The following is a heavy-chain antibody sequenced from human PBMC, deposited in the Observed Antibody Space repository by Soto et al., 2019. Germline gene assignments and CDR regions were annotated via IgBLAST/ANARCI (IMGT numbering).Heavy chain of an antibody. CDR1: GGSISSYY. CDR2: IYYSGST. Sequence: SETLSLTCTVSGGSISSYYWSWIRQPPGKGLEWIGYIYYSGSTNYNPSLKSRVTISVDTSKNQFSLKLSSVTAADTAVYYCARLARDWNYSDGFDPWGQGTLVTVSS. CDR3: ARLARDWNYSDGFDP. V-gene: IGHV4-59*08. D-gene: IGHD1-7*01. J-gene: IGHJ5*02.